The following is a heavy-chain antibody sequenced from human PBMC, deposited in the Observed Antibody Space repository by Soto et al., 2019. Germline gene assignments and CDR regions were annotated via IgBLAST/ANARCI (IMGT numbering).Heavy chain of an antibody. V-gene: IGHV1-2*02. CDR2: INPKTGVT. J-gene: IGHJ6*01. D-gene: IGHD3-16*01. Sequence: QVHLEQSGAELKKPGASVTVSCKASGYVFVDSYIHWVRQAPGQGLEWLGWINPKTGVTFSEETFRDRVNLTSDRSLSTAYIDLKSLRRDDTAVYYCAKIFGTSSLGEIYALDVWGQGTTVTVSS. CDR1: GYVFVDSY. CDR3: AKIFGTSSLGEIYALDV.